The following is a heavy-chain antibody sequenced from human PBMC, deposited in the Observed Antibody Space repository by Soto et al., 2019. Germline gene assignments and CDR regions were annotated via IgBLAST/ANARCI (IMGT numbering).Heavy chain of an antibody. J-gene: IGHJ4*02. CDR2: IYLGDSNT. V-gene: IGHV5-51*01. CDR3: ASQEYCSSTSCYKVDS. CDR1: GNRFTSYW. Sequence: GESLKISCTGSGNRFTSYWIGWVRQMPGKGLEWMGIIYLGDSNTRYSPTFQGQVTISADRSNSSAYLQWSSLKASDTAMYYCASQEYCSSTSCYKVDSWGPGTLVTVSS. D-gene: IGHD2-2*02.